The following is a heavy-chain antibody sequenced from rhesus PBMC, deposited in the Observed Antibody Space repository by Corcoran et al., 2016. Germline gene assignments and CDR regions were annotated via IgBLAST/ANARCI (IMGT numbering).Heavy chain of an antibody. CDR2: LYGSRRST. CDR1: GYSISSNY. Sequence: QVQLQESGPGLVKPSETLSLTCAVSGYSISSNYWTWIRQPPGKGLEWIGYLYGSRRSTYYNPSLMSRVTISTATSRNQFSLKLSSVTAADTAFYYCASPRDSLDVWGRGVRVTVSS. CDR3: ASPRDSLDV. J-gene: IGHJ5-2*02. V-gene: IGHV4-147*01.